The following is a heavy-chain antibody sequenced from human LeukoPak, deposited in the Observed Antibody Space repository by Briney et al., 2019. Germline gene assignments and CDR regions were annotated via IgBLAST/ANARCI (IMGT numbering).Heavy chain of an antibody. CDR2: ISGSGGST. V-gene: IGHV3-23*01. CDR3: AREGGQYCSSTSCYSEGFDY. CDR1: GFTFSSYA. Sequence: GXXLRLSCAASGFTFSSYAMSWVRQAPGKGLEWVSAISGSGGSTYYADSVKGRFTISRDNSKNTLYLQMNSLRAEDTAVYYCAREGGQYCSSTSCYSEGFDYWGQGTLVTVSS. J-gene: IGHJ4*02. D-gene: IGHD2-2*02.